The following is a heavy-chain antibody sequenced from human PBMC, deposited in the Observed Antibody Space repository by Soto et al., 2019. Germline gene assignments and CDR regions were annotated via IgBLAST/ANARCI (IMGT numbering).Heavy chain of an antibody. CDR1: RYTFISYD. J-gene: IGHJ4*02. CDR3: ARSPSWETTVTPYYFDY. V-gene: IGHV1-8*01. D-gene: IGHD4-4*01. Sequence: GASVKVSCKASRYTFISYDINWVRQATGQGLEWMGWMNPKGANTGYAQNFQGRVTMTRNTSISTAYMELSSLRSEDTAVYYCARSPSWETTVTPYYFDYWGQGTLVTVPQ. CDR2: MNPKGANT.